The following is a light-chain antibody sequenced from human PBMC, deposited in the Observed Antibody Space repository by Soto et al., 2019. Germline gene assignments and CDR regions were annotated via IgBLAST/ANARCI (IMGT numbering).Light chain of an antibody. J-gene: IGLJ1*01. CDR3: QSYESSLSGYV. Sequence: QSVLTQPPSVSGAPGQRVIISCTGSRSNLGAGYDVHWYQQLPGTAPKLLIYANNNRPSGVPDRFAGSKSGTSVSLAITGLQSDDEADYYCQSYESSLSGYVFGTGTKVTVL. CDR1: RSNLGAGYD. CDR2: ANN. V-gene: IGLV1-40*01.